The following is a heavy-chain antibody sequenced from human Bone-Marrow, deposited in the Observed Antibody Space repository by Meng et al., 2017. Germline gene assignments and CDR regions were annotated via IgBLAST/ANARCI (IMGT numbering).Heavy chain of an antibody. CDR1: GYTFTSYY. J-gene: IGHJ5*02. V-gene: IGHV1-46*01. CDR2: INPSGGST. Sequence: QGQLVQSGAEVKKPGASVKVSCKASGYTFTSYYMHWVRQAPGQGLEWMGIINPSGGSTSYAQKFQGRVTMTRDTSTSTVYMELSSPRSEDTAVYYCAREEGGYYGSGSYPFDPWGQGTLVTVSS. CDR3: AREEGGYYGSGSYPFDP. D-gene: IGHD3-10*01.